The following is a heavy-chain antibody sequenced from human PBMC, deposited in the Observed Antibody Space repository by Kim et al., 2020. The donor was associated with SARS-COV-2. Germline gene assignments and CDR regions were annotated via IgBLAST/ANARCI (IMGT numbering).Heavy chain of an antibody. V-gene: IGHV1-2*05. CDR2: INPNSGGT. CDR1: GYTFTGYY. D-gene: IGHD3-22*01. J-gene: IGHJ3*02. CDR3: ARSYYYDSSGFSAFDI. Sequence: ASVKVSCKASGYTFTGYYMHWVRQAPGQGLEWMGRINPNSGGTNYAQKFQGRVTMTRDTSISTAYMELSRLRSDDTVVYYCARSYYYDSSGFSAFDIWGQGTMVTVSS.